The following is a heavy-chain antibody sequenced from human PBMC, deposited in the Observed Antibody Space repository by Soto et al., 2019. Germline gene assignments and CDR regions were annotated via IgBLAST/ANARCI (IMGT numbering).Heavy chain of an antibody. D-gene: IGHD1-26*01. CDR2: ISSRSDYT. V-gene: IGHV3-11*06. CDR3: AREVSGSFDL. Sequence: LRLSCAASGFTFSDFYMSWVRQAPGKGLEWVSYISSRSDYTTYSYSVRGRFTISRDNAKNSLYLQMNSLRAEDTAVYYCAREVSGSFDLWGLGTLVTVSS. CDR1: GFTFSDFY. J-gene: IGHJ4*02.